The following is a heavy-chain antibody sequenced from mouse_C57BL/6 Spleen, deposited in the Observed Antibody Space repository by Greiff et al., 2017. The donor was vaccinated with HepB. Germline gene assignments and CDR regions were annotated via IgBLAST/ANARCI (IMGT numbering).Heavy chain of an antibody. CDR2: INPYNGGT. J-gene: IGHJ4*01. D-gene: IGHD1-1*01. Sequence: DVKLVESGPVLVKPGASVKMSCKASGYTFTDYYMNWVKQSHGKSLEWIGVINPYNGGTSYNQKFKGKATLTVDKSSSTAYMELNSLTSEDSAVYYCARAGGYYYGSSYGDMDYWGQGTSVTVSS. CDR1: GYTFTDYY. CDR3: ARAGGYYYGSSYGDMDY. V-gene: IGHV1-19*01.